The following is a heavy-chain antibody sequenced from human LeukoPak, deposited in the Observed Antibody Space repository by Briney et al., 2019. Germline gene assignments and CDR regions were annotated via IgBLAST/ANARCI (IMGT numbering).Heavy chain of an antibody. CDR1: GGSIGTYY. D-gene: IGHD5-24*01. CDR3: ARDRRRDGYNWQGLDY. CDR2: IYYNGYT. J-gene: IGHJ4*02. V-gene: IGHV4-59*12. Sequence: PSETLSLTCTVSGGSIGTYYWSWIRQPPGKGLEWIGYIYYNGYTDYNPSLKSRVTISIHTSKNQFSLKLSSVTAADTAVYYCARDRRRDGYNWQGLDYWGQGTLVTVSS.